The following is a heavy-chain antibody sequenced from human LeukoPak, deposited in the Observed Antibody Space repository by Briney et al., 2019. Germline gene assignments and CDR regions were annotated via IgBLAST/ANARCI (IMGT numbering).Heavy chain of an antibody. CDR3: ARVTDPRYNWFGP. V-gene: IGHV4-4*07. CDR1: GGSISSYY. D-gene: IGHD2-21*02. Sequence: SETLSLTCTVSGGSISSYYWTWIRQPAGKGPEWIGRIHASGSTNYNPSLKSRVNMSVDTSKNQFSLRLNSVTAADTAVYYCARVTDPRYNWFGPWGQGTLVTVSS. CDR2: IHASGST. J-gene: IGHJ5*02.